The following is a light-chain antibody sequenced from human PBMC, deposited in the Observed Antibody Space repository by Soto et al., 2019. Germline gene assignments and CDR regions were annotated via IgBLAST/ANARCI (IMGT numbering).Light chain of an antibody. CDR3: AAWDDSLRGHV. Sequence: SVLTQPPSAYGTPGQRVTISCSGSSSNIENNYVSWYQQLPGTAPKHLIYRNIQRPSGVPDRFSGSKSGTSASLAISGLRSEDEADYYCAAWDDSLRGHVFGTGTKVTVL. J-gene: IGLJ1*01. CDR2: RNI. V-gene: IGLV1-47*01. CDR1: SSNIENNY.